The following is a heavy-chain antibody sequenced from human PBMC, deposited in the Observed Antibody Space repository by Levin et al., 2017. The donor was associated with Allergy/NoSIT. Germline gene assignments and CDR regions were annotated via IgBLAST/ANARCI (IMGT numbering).Heavy chain of an antibody. V-gene: IGHV3-48*03. J-gene: IGHJ4*02. CDR1: GFTFSSYE. Sequence: GGSLRLSCAASGFTFSSYEMIWVRRAPGKGLEWVSYISSTGSTIYSADSVKGRFTISRDNAKNSLYLHMNSLRAEDTAVYYCARQLGNFWSGYNYFDYWGQGTLVTVSS. D-gene: IGHD3-3*01. CDR3: ARQLGNFWSGYNYFDY. CDR2: ISSTGSTI.